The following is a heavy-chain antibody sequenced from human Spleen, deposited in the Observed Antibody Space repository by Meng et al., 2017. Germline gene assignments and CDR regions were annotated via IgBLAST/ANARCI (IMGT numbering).Heavy chain of an antibody. Sequence: VHLLQLGSGLLRPSESLSLTCAVYGGSFSGYYWSWIRQPPGKGLEWIGEINHSGSTNYNPSLESRATISVDTSQNNLSLKLSSVTAADSAVYYCARGPTTMAHDFDYWGQGTLVTVSS. CDR2: INHSGST. D-gene: IGHD4-11*01. J-gene: IGHJ4*02. CDR3: ARGPTTMAHDFDY. V-gene: IGHV4-34*01. CDR1: GGSFSGYY.